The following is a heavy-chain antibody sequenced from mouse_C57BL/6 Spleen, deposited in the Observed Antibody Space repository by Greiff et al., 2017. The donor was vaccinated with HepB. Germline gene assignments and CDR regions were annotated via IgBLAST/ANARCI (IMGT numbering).Heavy chain of an antibody. CDR3: ARHYITTVVATDWYCDV. CDR1: GFTFSSYT. V-gene: IGHV5-9*01. Sequence: EVQVVESGGGLVKPGGSLKLSCAASGFTFSSYTMSWVRQTPEKRLEWVATISGGGGNTYYPDSVKGRFTISRDNAKNTLYLPMSRLRSVDTALYYCARHYITTVVATDWYCDVWGTGTTVTVSS. CDR2: ISGGGGNT. D-gene: IGHD1-1*01. J-gene: IGHJ1*03.